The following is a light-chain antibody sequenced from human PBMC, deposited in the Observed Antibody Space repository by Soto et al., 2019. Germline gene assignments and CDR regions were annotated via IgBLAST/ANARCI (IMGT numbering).Light chain of an antibody. CDR1: QSVSSY. Sequence: EIVLTQSPATLSLSPGERATLSCRASQSVSSYLAWYQQKPGQAPRLLIYDASNRATGIPARFSGSGSGTDFNLTISSLGPEDFAVYYCQQRSNWPPTFGQGTRLEI. CDR3: QQRSNWPPT. V-gene: IGKV3-11*01. CDR2: DAS. J-gene: IGKJ5*01.